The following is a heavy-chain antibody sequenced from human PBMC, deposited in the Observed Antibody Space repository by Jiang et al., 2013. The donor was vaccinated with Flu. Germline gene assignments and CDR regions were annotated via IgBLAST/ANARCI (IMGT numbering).Heavy chain of an antibody. CDR3: ARGEYSSSWYSPYYYYGMDV. J-gene: IGHJ6*02. Sequence: SGAEVKKPGASVKVSCKASGYTFTSYDINWVRQATGQGLEWMGWMNPNSGNTGYAQKFQGRVTMTRNTSISTAYMELSSLRSEDTAVYYCARGEYSSSWYSPYYYYGMDVWGQGTTVTVSS. CDR2: MNPNSGNT. V-gene: IGHV1-8*01. CDR1: GYTFTSYD. D-gene: IGHD6-13*01.